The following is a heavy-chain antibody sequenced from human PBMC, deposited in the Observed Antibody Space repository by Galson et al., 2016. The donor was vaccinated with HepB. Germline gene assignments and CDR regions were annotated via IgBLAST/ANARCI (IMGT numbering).Heavy chain of an antibody. D-gene: IGHD4-23*01. V-gene: IGHV3-74*01. Sequence: SLRLSCAASGLAFGSHWMHWVRQVPGKGLAWVSRINSDGTISNYADSVKGRLTISRDNAKNTLYLQMNSLRVDDTAIYYCGRDHSVVLTTAYNWFDPWGQGTLVTVSS. J-gene: IGHJ5*02. CDR1: GLAFGSHW. CDR2: INSDGTIS. CDR3: GRDHSVVLTTAYNWFDP.